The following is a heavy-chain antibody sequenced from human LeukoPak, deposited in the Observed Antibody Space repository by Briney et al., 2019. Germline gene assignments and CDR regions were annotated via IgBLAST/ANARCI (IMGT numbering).Heavy chain of an antibody. CDR2: ISGSGGST. V-gene: IGHV3-23*01. J-gene: IGHJ1*01. CDR3: ARGEVVIIRIEYFQH. CDR1: GFTFSSYA. D-gene: IGHD3-3*01. Sequence: GGPLRLSCAASGFTFSSYAMSWVRQAPGKGLEWVSAISGSGGSTYYADSVKGRFTISRDNSKNTLYLQMNSLRAEDTAVYYCARGEVVIIRIEYFQHWGQGSLVTVSS.